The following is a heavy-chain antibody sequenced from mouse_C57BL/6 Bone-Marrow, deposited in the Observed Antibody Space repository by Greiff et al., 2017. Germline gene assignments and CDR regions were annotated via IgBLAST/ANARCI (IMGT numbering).Heavy chain of an antibody. Sequence: QVQLQQPGAELVKPGASVKMSCKASGYTFTTYPIEWMKQNPGKSLEWIGNFHPYNDDTKYNEKFKGKATLTVEKSSNTVYLELSRLTSDDSAVYYCARSSTFFYYFDYWGQGTTLTVSS. CDR1: GYTFTTYP. CDR2: FHPYNDDT. V-gene: IGHV1-47*01. J-gene: IGHJ2*01. D-gene: IGHD5-1*01. CDR3: ARSSTFFYYFDY.